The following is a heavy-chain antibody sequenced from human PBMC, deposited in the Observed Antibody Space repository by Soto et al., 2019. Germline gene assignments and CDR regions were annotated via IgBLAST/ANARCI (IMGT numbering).Heavy chain of an antibody. Sequence: QVQLVQSGAEVKKPGASVKVSCKASGYTFTNYDINWVRQTTGQGLEWLGWMNPNSGDTGYAQKFQGRVTMTRNAAISTAYMELTSLTFEDTAIYSCPRAPRNWGFDSWGQGTLVTVSS. V-gene: IGHV1-8*01. J-gene: IGHJ4*02. CDR2: MNPNSGDT. CDR1: GYTFTNYD. D-gene: IGHD7-27*01. CDR3: PRAPRNWGFDS.